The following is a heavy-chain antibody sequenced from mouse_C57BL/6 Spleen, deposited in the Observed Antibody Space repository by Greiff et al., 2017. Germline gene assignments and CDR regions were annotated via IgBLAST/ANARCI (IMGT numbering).Heavy chain of an antibody. Sequence: VKLMESGPELVKPGASVKISCKASGYAFSSSWMNWVKQRPGKGLEWIGRIYPGDGDTNYNGKFKGKATLTADKSSSTAYMQLSSLTSEDSAVYFCARSGGAGDYWGQGTTLTVSS. J-gene: IGHJ2*01. CDR3: ARSGGAGDY. CDR1: GYAFSSSW. V-gene: IGHV1-82*01. D-gene: IGHD6-1*01. CDR2: IYPGDGDT.